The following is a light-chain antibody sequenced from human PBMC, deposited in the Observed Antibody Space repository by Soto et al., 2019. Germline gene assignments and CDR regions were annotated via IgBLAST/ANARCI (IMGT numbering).Light chain of an antibody. CDR2: DAS. CDR1: QDISNY. V-gene: IGKV1-33*01. J-gene: IGKJ4*01. CDR3: QQYDNLPLT. Sequence: DIPMTQSPSSLSASVGDRVTITCQASQDISNYLNWYQQKPGKAPKLLIYDASNLETGVPSRFSGSGSATYFTFTISTLQPEDIATYYCQQYDNLPLTFGGGTKVEIK.